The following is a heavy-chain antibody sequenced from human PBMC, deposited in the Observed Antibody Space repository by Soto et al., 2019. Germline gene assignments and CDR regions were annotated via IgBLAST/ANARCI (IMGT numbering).Heavy chain of an antibody. CDR2: IIPIFGTV. D-gene: IGHD1-26*01. CDR3: AGGNHSVLQLWYVDL. CDR1: GGTFSNYP. Sequence: QVQLVQSGAEVKKPGSSVKVSCKASGGTFSNYPISWVRQAPGQGLEWMGGIIPIFGTVNYAQKLQGRVTITAAEATSTAFLELSSLRSEYTGVYYCAGGNHSVLQLWYVDLWGRGTLVTVSS. J-gene: IGHJ2*01. V-gene: IGHV1-69*12.